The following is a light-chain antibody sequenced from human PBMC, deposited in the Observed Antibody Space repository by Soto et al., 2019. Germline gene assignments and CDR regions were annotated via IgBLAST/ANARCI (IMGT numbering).Light chain of an antibody. J-gene: IGKJ2*01. CDR3: QQSYSTPPYT. V-gene: IGKV1-39*01. Sequence: DIPMTQSPSSLSASVGDRVTITCRASQSISSYLNWYQHKPGKAPNLLIYGASSLQTGVPSRFSGSGSGTDFSLTISSLQPEDFATYFCQQSYSTPPYTFGQGTKLEIK. CDR2: GAS. CDR1: QSISSY.